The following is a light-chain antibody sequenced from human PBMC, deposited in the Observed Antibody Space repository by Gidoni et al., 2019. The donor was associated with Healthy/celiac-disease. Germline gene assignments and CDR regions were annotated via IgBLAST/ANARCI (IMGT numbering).Light chain of an antibody. V-gene: IGKV3-20*01. Sequence: DIVLPQSAGTLSLSPGEIATLSCMASQSVSSSYLAWYQQKPGQAHRLLIYGASSRATGIPDRFSGSGSGTDLTLTISRLEPEDFAVYYCQKYGSSPWTFGQGKKVEIK. CDR1: QSVSSSY. J-gene: IGKJ1*01. CDR2: GAS. CDR3: QKYGSSPWT.